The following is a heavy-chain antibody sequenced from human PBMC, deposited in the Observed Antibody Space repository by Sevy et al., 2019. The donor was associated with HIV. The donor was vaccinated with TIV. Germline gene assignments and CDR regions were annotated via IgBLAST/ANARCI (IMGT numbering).Heavy chain of an antibody. CDR2: IYHSGST. D-gene: IGHD1-20*01. Sequence: SETLSLTCAVSGYSISSGYYWGWIRQPPGKGLEWIGSIYHSGSTYYNPSLKSRVTISVDTSKNQLSLKLSSVTAADMAVYYCARLTGNVNWNYIEYWGQGSLVTVSS. CDR1: GYSISSGYY. V-gene: IGHV4-38-2*01. J-gene: IGHJ4*02. CDR3: ARLTGNVNWNYIEY.